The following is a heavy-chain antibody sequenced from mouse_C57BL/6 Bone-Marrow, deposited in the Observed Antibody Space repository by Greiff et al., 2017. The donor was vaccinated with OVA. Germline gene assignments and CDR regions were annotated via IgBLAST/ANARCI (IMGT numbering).Heavy chain of an antibody. CDR3: TRSYSNNEDYEY. CDR1: GYTFTDYE. D-gene: IGHD2-5*01. CDR2: IDPENGGT. J-gene: IGHJ2*01. V-gene: IGHV1-15*01. Sequence: QVQLQQSGAELVRPGASVTLSCKASGYTFTDYEMHWVKQTPVHGLEWIGAIDPENGGTAYNQKFNGKAILTADKSSSTAYMELRSLTSEDSAVYYCTRSYSNNEDYEYWSQGTTLTVNS.